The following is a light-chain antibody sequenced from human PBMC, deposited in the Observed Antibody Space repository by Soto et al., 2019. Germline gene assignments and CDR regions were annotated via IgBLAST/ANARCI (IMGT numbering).Light chain of an antibody. CDR3: QQYSSSRT. J-gene: IGKJ1*01. CDR1: QRVSSNY. CDR2: DAS. Sequence: EIVLTQSPGTLSLSPGERATLSCRAGQRVSSNYLAWYQQKPGHVPRLLIYDASRRATGIPDRFSGSGSGTDFTLTISRLEPEDSAVYYCQQYSSSRTFGQGTKVDIK. V-gene: IGKV3-20*01.